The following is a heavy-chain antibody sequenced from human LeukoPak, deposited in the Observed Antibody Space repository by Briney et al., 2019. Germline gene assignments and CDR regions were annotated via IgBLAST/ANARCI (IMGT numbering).Heavy chain of an antibody. CDR3: TTDRVITGTTLDF. CDR2: IKNKTDGGTT. J-gene: IGHJ4*02. D-gene: IGHD1-7*01. V-gene: IGHV3-15*01. Sequence: PGGSLRLSCAPSGFTLSHAWMSWVRQAQGKGLEWVGRIKNKTDGGTTDYVAPVKGRFTISRDDSNNTLYLQMNSLETEDTAMYYCTTDRVITGTTLDFWGQGTLVTVSS. CDR1: GFTLSHAW.